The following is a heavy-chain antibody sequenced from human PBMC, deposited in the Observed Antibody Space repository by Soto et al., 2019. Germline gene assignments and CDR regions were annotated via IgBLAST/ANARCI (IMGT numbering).Heavy chain of an antibody. J-gene: IGHJ4*02. CDR3: ARELQGLYYFDY. D-gene: IGHD4-4*01. Sequence: QVQVLQSGAEVKNPGASVKVSCKASEYTFTSYTMHWVRHAPGQRLEWMGWINGGNGNTKYSQKFQGRVTITRDTSASTAYMELSSLRSDDTAVYYCARELQGLYYFDYWGQGRLVTVSS. CDR2: INGGNGNT. CDR1: EYTFTSYT. V-gene: IGHV1-3*01.